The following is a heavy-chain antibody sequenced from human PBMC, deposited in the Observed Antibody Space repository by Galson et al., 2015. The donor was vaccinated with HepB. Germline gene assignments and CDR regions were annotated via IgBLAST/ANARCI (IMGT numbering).Heavy chain of an antibody. D-gene: IGHD3-3*01. Sequence: SVKVSCKASGYTFTSYYIHWVQQAPGQGLEWMGMIDPSGGTTSYALKFQGRVIMTRDTSTSTVYMELSSLTSEDTAVYYCARDRGTLPTIFGVVINYYGMDVWGRGTTVTVSS. CDR3: ARDRGTLPTIFGVVINYYGMDV. CDR1: GYTFTSYY. J-gene: IGHJ6*02. V-gene: IGHV1-46*01. CDR2: IDPSGGTT.